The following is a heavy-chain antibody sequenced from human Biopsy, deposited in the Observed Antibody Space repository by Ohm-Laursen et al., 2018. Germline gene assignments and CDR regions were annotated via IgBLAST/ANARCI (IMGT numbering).Heavy chain of an antibody. CDR3: ARAVGIAAAPIDY. Sequence: SLRLSCAASGFPVSDYYMSWIRQAPGRGLDWVSDINSSGSTKYHAEPVKGGFTISRDKAKNSVYLQMNSLSGEDTAVYYCARAVGIAAAPIDYWGQGTLVTVSS. CDR1: GFPVSDYY. CDR2: INSSGSTK. D-gene: IGHD2-15*01. V-gene: IGHV3-11*01. J-gene: IGHJ4*02.